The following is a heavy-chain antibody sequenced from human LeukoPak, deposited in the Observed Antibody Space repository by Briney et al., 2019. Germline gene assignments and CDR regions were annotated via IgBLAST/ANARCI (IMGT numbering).Heavy chain of an antibody. CDR3: ARDVSSGRYYMDV. CDR1: GFTFSSYS. CDR2: ISSSSSYI. D-gene: IGHD6-19*01. J-gene: IGHJ6*03. Sequence: GGSLRLSCAASGFTFSSYSMNWVRQAPGKGLEWVSSISSSSSYIYYADSVKGRFTISRDNSKNTLYLQMNSLRAEDTAVYYCARDVSSGRYYMDVWGKGTTVTVSS. V-gene: IGHV3-21*01.